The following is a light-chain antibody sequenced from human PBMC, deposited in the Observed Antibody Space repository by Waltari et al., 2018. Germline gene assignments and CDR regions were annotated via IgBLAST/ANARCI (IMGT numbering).Light chain of an antibody. Sequence: SALTQPASVSGSPGQSITISCPGTSSAVGSYTLVSWYQQHPGKAPKLMIYEVSKRPSGVSNRFSGSKSGNTASLTISGLQAEDEADYYCCSYAGSSTLVFGGGTKLTVL. CDR1: SSAVGSYTL. J-gene: IGLJ2*01. V-gene: IGLV2-23*02. CDR3: CSYAGSSTLV. CDR2: EVS.